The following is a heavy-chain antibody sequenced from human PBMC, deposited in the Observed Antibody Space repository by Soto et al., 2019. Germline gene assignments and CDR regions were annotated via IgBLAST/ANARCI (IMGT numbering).Heavy chain of an antibody. J-gene: IGHJ6*02. CDR3: ARSTTVAGIYYYYCMDV. V-gene: IGHV1-69*02. CDR2: IIPILGIA. CDR1: GGTFSSYT. Sequence: QVQLLQSGAEVKKPGSSVKVSCKASGGTFSSYTISWVRQAPGQGLEWMGRIIPILGIANYAQKFQGRVKITAEKSTSTAYMELSSLRSEDTAVYYGARSTTVAGIYYYYCMDVWGQVPTVTVSS. D-gene: IGHD6-19*01.